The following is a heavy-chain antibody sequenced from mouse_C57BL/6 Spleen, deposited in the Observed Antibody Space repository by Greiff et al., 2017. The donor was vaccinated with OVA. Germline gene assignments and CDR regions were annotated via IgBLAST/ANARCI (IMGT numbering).Heavy chain of an antibody. Sequence: EVKLLESGPGLVKPSQSLSLTCSVTGYSITSGYYWNWIRQFPGNKLEWMGYISYDGSNNYNPSLKNRISITRDTSKNQFFLKLNSVTTEDTATDYCARGEAYYDTAYWGQGTLVTVSA. CDR1: GYSITSGYY. CDR2: ISYDGSN. D-gene: IGHD2-4*01. V-gene: IGHV3-6*01. CDR3: ARGEAYYDTAY. J-gene: IGHJ3*01.